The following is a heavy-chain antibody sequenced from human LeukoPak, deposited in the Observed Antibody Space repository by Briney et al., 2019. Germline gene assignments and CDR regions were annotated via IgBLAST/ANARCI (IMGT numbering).Heavy chain of an antibody. CDR2: ISGSGGST. Sequence: GGSLRLSCAASGFTFSSYAMSWVRQAPGRGLEWVSAISGSGGSTYYAGSVKGRFTISRDNSRNTLNLQMNSLRAEDTAVYYCAPSSSWYTSMAAYFQHSGQRTLVTVSS. CDR3: APSSSWYTSMAAYFQH. CDR1: GFTFSSYA. J-gene: IGHJ1*01. V-gene: IGHV3-23*01. D-gene: IGHD6-13*01.